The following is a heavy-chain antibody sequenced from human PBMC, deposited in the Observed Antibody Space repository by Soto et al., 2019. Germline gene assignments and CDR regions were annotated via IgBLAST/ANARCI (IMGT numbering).Heavy chain of an antibody. CDR3: ARHSLALRKNNGFDP. CDR2: IFYLGSS. Sequence: QLQLQESGPGLVKPSETLSLTCTVSGDSIISSDFYWGWVRQPPGKGLEWIGSIFYLGSSYYNPSLESRVTLSVDTSKNQFSLRLRSVTAADTALYFCARHSLALRKNNGFDPWGQGIMVTVSS. V-gene: IGHV4-39*01. J-gene: IGHJ5*02. CDR1: GDSIISSDFY. D-gene: IGHD3-3*02.